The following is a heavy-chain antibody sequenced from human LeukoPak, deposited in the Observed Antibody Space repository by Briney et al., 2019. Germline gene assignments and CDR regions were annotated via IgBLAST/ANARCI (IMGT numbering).Heavy chain of an antibody. V-gene: IGHV4-34*01. D-gene: IGHD6-19*01. CDR3: ARQWLVSPLFDY. CDR2: INHSGST. J-gene: IGHJ4*02. CDR1: GGSFSGYY. Sequence: SETLSLTCAVYGGSFSGYYWSWIRQPPGKGLEWIGEINHSGSTNYNPSLRSRVTVSVHTSKNQLSLKLSSVTAADTAVYYCARQWLVSPLFDYWGEGTLVTVSS.